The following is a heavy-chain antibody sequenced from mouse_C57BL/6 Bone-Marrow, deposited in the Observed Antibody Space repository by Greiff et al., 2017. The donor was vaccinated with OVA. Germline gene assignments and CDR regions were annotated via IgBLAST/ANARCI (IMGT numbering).Heavy chain of an antibody. CDR1: GFTFSSYG. D-gene: IGHD2-4*01. J-gene: IGHJ4*01. Sequence: EVQGVESGGDLVKPGGSLKLSCAASGFTFSSYGMSWVRQTPDKRLEWVATISSGGSYTYYPDSVKGRFTLSRDNAKNTLYLQMSSLKSEDTAMYYCARRGDYDGYYAMDYWGQGTSVTVSS. CDR3: ARRGDYDGYYAMDY. V-gene: IGHV5-6*01. CDR2: ISSGGSYT.